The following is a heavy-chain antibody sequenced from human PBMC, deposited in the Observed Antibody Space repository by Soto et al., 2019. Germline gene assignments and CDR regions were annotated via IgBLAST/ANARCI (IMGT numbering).Heavy chain of an antibody. CDR3: ARDARRSDTSWFYFDY. J-gene: IGHJ4*02. V-gene: IGHV3-11*01. CDR2: ISGSGDTI. Sequence: QVQLVESGGGLVKPGGSLRLSCAASGFTVSDYNMGWIRQAPGKGLEWISYISGSGDTIYYAASVKVRCTISRDNANTPLLLQINSLSADDTAVYFCARDARRSDTSWFYFDYWGQGNLVTVSS. D-gene: IGHD2-2*01. CDR1: GFTVSDYN.